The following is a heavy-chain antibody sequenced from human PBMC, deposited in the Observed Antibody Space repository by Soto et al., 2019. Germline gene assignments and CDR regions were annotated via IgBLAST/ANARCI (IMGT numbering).Heavy chain of an antibody. Sequence: LRLSCAASGFTFSSYSMNWVRQAPGKGLEWVSSISSSSSYIYYADSVKGRFTISRDNAKNSLYLQMNSLRAEDTAVYYCARDIVVVVAKSPHYYYYGMDVWGQGTTVTVSS. V-gene: IGHV3-21*01. CDR3: ARDIVVVVAKSPHYYYYGMDV. D-gene: IGHD2-15*01. J-gene: IGHJ6*02. CDR2: ISSSSSYI. CDR1: GFTFSSYS.